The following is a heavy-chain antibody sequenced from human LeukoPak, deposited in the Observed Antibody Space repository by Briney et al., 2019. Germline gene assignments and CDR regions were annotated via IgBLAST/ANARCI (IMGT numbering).Heavy chain of an antibody. CDR2: ISGSGGST. D-gene: IGHD1-26*01. V-gene: IGHV3-23*01. Sequence: GGSLRLSCAVSGFTFSSYAMSWVRQAPGKGLAWVSAISGSGGSTYYADSVKGRFTISRDNSKNTLYLQMNSLRAEDTAVYYCAKFTAGAAPGYYYGMDVWGQGTTVTVSS. CDR1: GFTFSSYA. CDR3: AKFTAGAAPGYYYGMDV. J-gene: IGHJ6*02.